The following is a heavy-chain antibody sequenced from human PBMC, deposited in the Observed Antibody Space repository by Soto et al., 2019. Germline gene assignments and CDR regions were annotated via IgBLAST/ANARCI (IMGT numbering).Heavy chain of an antibody. CDR1: EGTSSIYA. J-gene: IGHJ6*02. Sequence: QVQLVQSGAEVKKPGSSVKVSCQTSEGTSSIYAITWVRQAPGQGLEWMGGISPLFGAVNYAQQFQGRLTITADEFTSTAYMELSSLRSEDTGVYYCARAPTYFDSSVNKFSYHYGMDVWGQGTTVTVSS. CDR3: ARAPTYFDSSVNKFSYHYGMDV. D-gene: IGHD3-22*01. CDR2: ISPLFGAV. V-gene: IGHV1-69*12.